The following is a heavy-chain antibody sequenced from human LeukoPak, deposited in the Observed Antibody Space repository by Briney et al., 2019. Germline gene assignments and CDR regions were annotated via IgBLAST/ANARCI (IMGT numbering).Heavy chain of an antibody. CDR3: AVRDCSSTSCYSLWAFDI. CDR1: GYTFTSYG. J-gene: IGHJ3*02. V-gene: IGHV1-18*01. CDR2: IIAYNGNT. Sequence: AASVKVSCKASGYTFTSYGISWVRQAPGQGLEWMGWIIAYNGNTNYAQKLQGRVTMTTDTSTSTAYMELRSLRSDDTAVYYCAVRDCSSTSCYSLWAFDIWGQGTMVTVSS. D-gene: IGHD2-2*02.